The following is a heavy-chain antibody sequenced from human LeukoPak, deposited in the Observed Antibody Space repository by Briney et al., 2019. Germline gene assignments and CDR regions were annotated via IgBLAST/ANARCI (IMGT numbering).Heavy chain of an antibody. Sequence: SETLSLTCTVSGYSISSDYYWGWIRQPPGKGLEWIASVSHSGSTYYNPSLKSRVTISVDTSKNQFSLKVTSVTAADTALYYCARERIERYTYASSDFDYWGRGTLVTVSS. J-gene: IGHJ4*02. CDR3: ARERIERYTYASSDFDY. CDR2: VSHSGST. V-gene: IGHV4-38-2*02. D-gene: IGHD5-18*01. CDR1: GYSISSDYY.